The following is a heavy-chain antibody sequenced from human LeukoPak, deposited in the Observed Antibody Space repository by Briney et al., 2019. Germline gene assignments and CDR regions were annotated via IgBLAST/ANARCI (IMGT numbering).Heavy chain of an antibody. CDR2: IVVGSGNT. CDR1: GFTFTSSA. D-gene: IGHD1-26*01. V-gene: IGHV1-58*02. J-gene: IGHJ6*03. CDR3: AAGNLSTSGSYYYYYYMDV. Sequence: SVKVSCKASGFTFTSSAMRWVRQARGQRLEWIGWIVVGSGNTNYAQKFQERVTITRDMSTSTAYMELSSLRSEDTAAYYCAAGNLSTSGSYYYYYYMDVWGKGTTVTVSS.